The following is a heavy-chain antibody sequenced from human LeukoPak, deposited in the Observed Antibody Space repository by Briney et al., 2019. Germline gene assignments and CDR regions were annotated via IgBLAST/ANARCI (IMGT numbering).Heavy chain of an antibody. CDR3: ARGRSGSYAIFGVVITYYFDY. J-gene: IGHJ4*02. V-gene: IGHV4-39*01. Sequence: PSETLSLTCTVSGGSISSSSYYWGWIRQPPGKGLEWIGSIYYSGSTYYNPSLESRVTISVDTSKNQFSLKLSSVTAADTAVYYCARGRSGSYAIFGVVITYYFDYWGQGTLVTVSS. CDR2: IYYSGST. D-gene: IGHD3-3*01. CDR1: GGSISSSSYY.